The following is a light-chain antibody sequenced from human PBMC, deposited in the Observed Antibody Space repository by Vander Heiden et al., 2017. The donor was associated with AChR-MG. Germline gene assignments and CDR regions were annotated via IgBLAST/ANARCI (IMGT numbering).Light chain of an antibody. J-gene: IGLJ3*02. CDR1: ALPKKY. V-gene: IGLV3-16*01. CDR2: KDS. Sequence: SYELTQPPSVSVSPGQMARNTCSGEALPKKYAYWYQQKPGQFPVLVIYKDSERPSGIPGRFSGSSSGTIVTLTISGVQAEDEADYYCLSADSSGTSLVFGGGTKLTVL. CDR3: LSADSSGTSLV.